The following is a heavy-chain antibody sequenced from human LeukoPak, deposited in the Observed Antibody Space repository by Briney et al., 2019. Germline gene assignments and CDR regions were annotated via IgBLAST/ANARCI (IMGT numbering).Heavy chain of an antibody. Sequence: SETLSLTCAVSGVSISRGGYAWNWIRQPPGKGLEWIAYIYHSGTTYYNPSLKSRATISVDTSKNQFSLKLSSVTAADTAVYYCVRGRYSSGWYKDKNWFDPWGQGTPVTVSS. D-gene: IGHD6-19*01. J-gene: IGHJ5*02. CDR1: GVSISRGGYA. CDR3: VRGRYSSGWYKDKNWFDP. CDR2: IYHSGTT. V-gene: IGHV4-30-4*07.